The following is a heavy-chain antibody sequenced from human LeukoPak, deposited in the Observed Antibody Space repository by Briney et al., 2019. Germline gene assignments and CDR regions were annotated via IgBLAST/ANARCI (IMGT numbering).Heavy chain of an antibody. D-gene: IGHD2-2*01. CDR3: ARGASYQQTQYYYYYMDV. Sequence: ASVKVSCKASGDTFSNYAISWVRQAPGQGLEWMGGIIPIFGTAKYAQKFQGRVTITADTSTSTAYMELSSLRSEDTAVYYCARGASYQQTQYYYYYMDVWGKGTTVTISS. CDR2: IIPIFGTA. V-gene: IGHV1-69*06. J-gene: IGHJ6*03. CDR1: GDTFSNYA.